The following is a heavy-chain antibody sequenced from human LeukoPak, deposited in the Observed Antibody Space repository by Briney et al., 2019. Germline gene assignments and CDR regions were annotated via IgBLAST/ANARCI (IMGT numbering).Heavy chain of an antibody. CDR2: INPNSGDT. D-gene: IGHD2-15*01. CDR1: GYTFTGYY. V-gene: IGHV1-2*06. CDR3: ARDFEGGWYNWFDS. J-gene: IGHJ5*01. Sequence: GASVKVSCKASGYTFTGYYIHWVRQAPGQGLEWLGRINPNSGDTNYAQKFQGRVTMTRDTSISTAYMELSRLRSDDTAVYYCARDFEGGWYNWFDSWGQGTLVTVSS.